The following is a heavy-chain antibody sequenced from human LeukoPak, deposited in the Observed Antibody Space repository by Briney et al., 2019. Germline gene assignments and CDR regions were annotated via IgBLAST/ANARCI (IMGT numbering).Heavy chain of an antibody. Sequence: GGSLRLSCAASGFTFSSYEMNWVRQAPGKGLEWVSYISGSGSTTYYADSVKGRFTISRDNSKNTLFLQMNSLTAEDTAIYSCARPRLEYCSGGSCFDAFDIWGQGTMVTVSS. CDR1: GFTFSSYE. V-gene: IGHV3-48*03. CDR3: ARPRLEYCSGGSCFDAFDI. J-gene: IGHJ3*02. CDR2: ISGSGSTT. D-gene: IGHD2-15*01.